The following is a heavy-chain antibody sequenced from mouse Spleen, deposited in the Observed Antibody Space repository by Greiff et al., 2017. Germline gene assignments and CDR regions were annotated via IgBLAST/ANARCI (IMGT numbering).Heavy chain of an antibody. CDR2: ISSGGGNT. V-gene: IGHV5-9*01. J-gene: IGHJ2*01. CDR3: ARQLVPYFDY. CDR1: GFTFSSYA. D-gene: IGHD2-2*01. Sequence: EVMLVESGGGLVKLGGSLKLSCAASGFTFSSYAMSWVRQTPEKRLEWVATISSGGGNTYYPDSVKGRFTISRDNAKNTLYLQMSSLKSEDTAMYYCARQLVPYFDYWGQGTTLTVSS.